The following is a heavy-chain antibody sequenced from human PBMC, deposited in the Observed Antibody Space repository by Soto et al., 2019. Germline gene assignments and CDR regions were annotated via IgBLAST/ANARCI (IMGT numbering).Heavy chain of an antibody. D-gene: IGHD3-22*01. CDR2: ISAYNGNT. V-gene: IGHV1-18*04. CDR1: GYTFTSYG. J-gene: IGHJ3*02. Sequence: EASVKVSCKASGYTFTSYGISWVRQAPGQGLEWMGWISAYNGNTNYAQKLQGRVTMTTDTSTSTAYMELRSLRSDDTAVYYCARAHYYDSSGLRRNKMDDAFDIWGQGTMVTVSS. CDR3: ARAHYYDSSGLRRNKMDDAFDI.